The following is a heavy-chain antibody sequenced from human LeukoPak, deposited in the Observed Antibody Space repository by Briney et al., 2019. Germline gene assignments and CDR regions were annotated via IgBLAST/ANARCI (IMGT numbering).Heavy chain of an antibody. CDR1: GFTVSSNY. V-gene: IGHV3-53*01. CDR2: IYSGGST. J-gene: IGHJ3*02. Sequence: GGSLRLSCAASGFTVSSNYMSWVRQAPGKGLEWVSVIYSGGSTYYADSVKGRFTISRDNAKNSLYLQMNSLRAEDTAVYYCARVWSGALADAFDIWGQGTMVTVSS. D-gene: IGHD3-10*01. CDR3: ARVWSGALADAFDI.